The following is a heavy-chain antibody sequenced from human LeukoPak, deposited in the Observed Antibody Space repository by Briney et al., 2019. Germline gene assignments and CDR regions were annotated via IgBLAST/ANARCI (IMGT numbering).Heavy chain of an antibody. V-gene: IGHV4-38-2*01. D-gene: IGHD1-26*01. CDR2: IYHSGST. J-gene: IGHJ4*02. Sequence: SETLSLTCAVSGYFISSGYYWGWIRQPPGKGLEYIGSIYHSGSTYYNPSLKSRVTISVDTSKNQFSLKLSSVTAADTVVYYCARFVGAATTSHVDYWGQGTLVTVSS. CDR1: GYFISSGYY. CDR3: ARFVGAATTSHVDY.